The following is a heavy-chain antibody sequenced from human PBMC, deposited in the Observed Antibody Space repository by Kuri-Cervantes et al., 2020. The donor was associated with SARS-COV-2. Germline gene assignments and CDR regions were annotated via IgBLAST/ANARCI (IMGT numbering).Heavy chain of an antibody. Sequence: GGSLRLSCAASGFTFSSYWMSWVRQAPGKGLEWVANIKQDGSEKYYVDSVKGRFTISRDNAKNSLYLQMNSLRAEDTAVYYCARAFIHCYYYMDVWGKGTTVTVSS. V-gene: IGHV3-7*01. J-gene: IGHJ6*03. CDR2: IKQDGSEK. D-gene: IGHD3-16*02. CDR3: ARAFIHCYYYMDV. CDR1: GFTFSSYW.